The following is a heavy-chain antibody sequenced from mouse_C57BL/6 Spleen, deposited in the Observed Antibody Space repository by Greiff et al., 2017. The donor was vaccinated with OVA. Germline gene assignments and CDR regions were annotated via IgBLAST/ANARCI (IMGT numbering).Heavy chain of an antibody. CDR2: ILPGSGST. V-gene: IGHV1-9*01. CDR3: ARSGAGKAWFAY. J-gene: IGHJ3*01. D-gene: IGHD3-3*01. Sequence: VQLQESGAELMKPGASVKLSCKATGYTFTGYWIEWVKQRPGHGLEWIGEILPGSGSTNYNAKFKGKATFTADTSSNTAYMQLSILTTEDSAIYYCARSGAGKAWFAYWGQGTLVTVSA. CDR1: GYTFTGYW.